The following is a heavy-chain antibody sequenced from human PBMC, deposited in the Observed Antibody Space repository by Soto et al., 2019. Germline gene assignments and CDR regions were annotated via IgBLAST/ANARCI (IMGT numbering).Heavy chain of an antibody. CDR3: ARLEVRKGSSWYEGRPRFDY. Sequence: QVQLQQWGAGLLKPSETLSLTCAVYGGSFSGYYWSWIRQPPGKGLEWIGEINHSGSTNYNPSLKGRVTISVDTAKNLFSLKLGSVTAADMAVYYCARLEVRKGSSWYEGRPRFDYWGQGTLVTVSS. CDR1: GGSFSGYY. V-gene: IGHV4-34*01. CDR2: INHSGST. D-gene: IGHD6-13*01. J-gene: IGHJ4*02.